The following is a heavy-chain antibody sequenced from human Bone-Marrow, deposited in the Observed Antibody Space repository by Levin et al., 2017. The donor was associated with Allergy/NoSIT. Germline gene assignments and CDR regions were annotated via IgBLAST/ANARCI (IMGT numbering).Heavy chain of an antibody. Sequence: SETLSLTCTVSGGSMTSYYWSWIWQPPGKGLEWIGYIYYSGSTNYNPSLKSRASISVDTSKNQFSLKLSSVTAADTAVYYCARVGSGYNYGPFDYWGQGILVTVSS. J-gene: IGHJ4*02. CDR1: GGSMTSYY. CDR2: IYYSGST. V-gene: IGHV4-59*01. CDR3: ARVGSGYNYGPFDY. D-gene: IGHD5-18*01.